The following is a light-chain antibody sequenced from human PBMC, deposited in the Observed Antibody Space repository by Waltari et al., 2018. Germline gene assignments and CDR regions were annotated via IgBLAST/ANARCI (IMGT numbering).Light chain of an antibody. CDR2: TAF. CDR1: QNISTF. J-gene: IGKJ3*01. V-gene: IGKV1-16*01. CDR3: QQYHSLPLP. Sequence: TCRASQNISTFLAWFQQKPGKAPKSPMYTAFSLQTGVPSRFSGSGSGTNFTLTISSLQPEDCATYCCQQYHSLPLPFGPGTKLD.